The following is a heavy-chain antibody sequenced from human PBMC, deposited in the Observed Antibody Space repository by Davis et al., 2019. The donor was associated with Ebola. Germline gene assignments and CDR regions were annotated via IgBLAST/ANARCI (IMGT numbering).Heavy chain of an antibody. J-gene: IGHJ4*02. CDR1: GGSISSYY. D-gene: IGHD3-3*01. V-gene: IGHV4-59*12. CDR3: ARATRYDFWSGYRWNY. Sequence: SETLSLTCTVSGGSISSYYWSWIRQPPGKGLEWIGYIYYSGSTNYNPSLKSRVTISVDTSKNQFSLKLSSVTAADTAVYYCARATRYDFWSGYRWNYWGQGTLVTVSS. CDR2: IYYSGST.